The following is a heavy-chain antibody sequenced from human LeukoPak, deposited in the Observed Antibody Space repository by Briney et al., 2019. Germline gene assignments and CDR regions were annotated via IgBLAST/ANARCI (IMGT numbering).Heavy chain of an antibody. Sequence: PSETLSLTCTVSGGSISSYYWSWIRQPAGKGLEWIGRIYTSGSTNYNPSPKSRVTMSVDTSKNQFSLKLSSVTAADTAVYYCAREATYYYDSSGYPTLWRAFDIWGQGTMVTVSS. CDR1: GGSISSYY. D-gene: IGHD3-22*01. CDR3: AREATYYYDSSGYPTLWRAFDI. V-gene: IGHV4-4*07. J-gene: IGHJ3*02. CDR2: IYTSGST.